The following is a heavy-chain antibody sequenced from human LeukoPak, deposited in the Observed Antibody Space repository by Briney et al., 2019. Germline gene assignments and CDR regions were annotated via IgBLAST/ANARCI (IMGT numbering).Heavy chain of an antibody. CDR1: GGTFSSYA. Sequence: SVKVSCKASGGTFSSYAISWVRQAPGQGLEWMGGIIPIFGTANYAQKFQGRVTITADESTSTAYMELSSLRSEDTAAYYCARGSSWYSGTDYWGQGTLVTVSS. CDR3: ARGSSWYSGTDY. CDR2: IIPIFGTA. V-gene: IGHV1-69*01. J-gene: IGHJ4*02. D-gene: IGHD6-13*01.